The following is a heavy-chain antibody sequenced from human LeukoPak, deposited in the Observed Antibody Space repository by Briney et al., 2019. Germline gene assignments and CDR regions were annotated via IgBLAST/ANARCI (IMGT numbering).Heavy chain of an antibody. V-gene: IGHV4-30-2*01. CDR2: IYHSGST. D-gene: IGHD6-13*01. CDR1: DGSISSGGYS. CDR3: ARDPRYSSSWSYFDY. J-gene: IGHJ4*02. Sequence: PSETLSLTCAVSDGSISSGGYSWSWIRQPPGKGLEWIGYIYHSGSTYYNPSLKSRVTISVDRSKNQFSLKLSSVTAADTAVYYCARDPRYSSSWSYFDYWGQGTLVTVSS.